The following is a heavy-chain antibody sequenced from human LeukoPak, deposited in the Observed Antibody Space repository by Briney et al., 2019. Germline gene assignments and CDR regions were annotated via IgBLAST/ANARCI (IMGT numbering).Heavy chain of an antibody. CDR2: ISSSGSTT. V-gene: IGHV3-11*04. Sequence: GGALRLSCAAYEFIFSDHYMNWNRQAPGKGLEWVSYISSSGSTTYYADSVKGRFTISRDNAKNSLYLQMNSLRAEDTAVYYCARGAMSYASSRLPFYWGQGTLVTVSS. CDR3: ARGAMSYASSRLPFY. D-gene: IGHD3-16*01. CDR1: EFIFSDHY. J-gene: IGHJ4*02.